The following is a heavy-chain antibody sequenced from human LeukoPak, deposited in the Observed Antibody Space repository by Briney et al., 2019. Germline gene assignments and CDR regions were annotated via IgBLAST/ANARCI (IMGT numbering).Heavy chain of an antibody. J-gene: IGHJ3*02. CDR3: ARGRYPHTSSWYGDAFDI. CDR2: ISGYSDNT. CDR1: GYTFTSYG. D-gene: IGHD6-13*01. V-gene: IGHV1-18*01. Sequence: ASVTVSCKSSGYTFTSYGIGWVRQAPGQGLEGMGWISGYSDNTNYAQNLQGRVTMTTDTSTSTAYMELRSLRSDDTAVYYCARGRYPHTSSWYGDAFDIWGQGTMVTVYS.